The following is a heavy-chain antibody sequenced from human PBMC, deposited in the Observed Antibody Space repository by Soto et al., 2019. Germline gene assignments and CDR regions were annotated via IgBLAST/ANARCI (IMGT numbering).Heavy chain of an antibody. D-gene: IGHD5-18*01. Sequence: GASVKVSCKASGYTFTGYYMHWVRQAPGQGLEWMGWINPSGSSASYAQKFQGRVTMTRDTSTSTVYMELSSLRSEDTAVYYCARGYSNGYDYWGQGTLVTVSS. CDR1: GYTFTGYY. V-gene: IGHV1-46*01. CDR2: INPSGSSA. CDR3: ARGYSNGYDY. J-gene: IGHJ4*02.